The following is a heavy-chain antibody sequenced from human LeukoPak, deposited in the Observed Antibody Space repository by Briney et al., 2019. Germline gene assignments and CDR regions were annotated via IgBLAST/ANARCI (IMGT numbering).Heavy chain of an antibody. CDR2: IYYSGST. V-gene: IGHV4-39*01. Sequence: SETLSLTCTVSGGSISSSSYYWGWIRQPPGKGLEWIGSIYYSGSTYYNPSLKSRVTISVDTSKNQFSLKLSSVTAADTAVYYCARHGMALDYWGQGTLVTVSS. J-gene: IGHJ4*02. CDR3: ARHGMALDY. D-gene: IGHD5-24*01. CDR1: GGSISSSSYY.